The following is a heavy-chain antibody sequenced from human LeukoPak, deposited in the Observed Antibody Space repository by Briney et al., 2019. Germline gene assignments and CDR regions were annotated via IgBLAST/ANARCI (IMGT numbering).Heavy chain of an antibody. CDR3: AKDRPVYYDGSGYFDY. D-gene: IGHD3-10*01. CDR2: IRYDGRNK. J-gene: IGHJ4*02. V-gene: IGHV3-30*02. CDR1: GFTFSSYG. Sequence: GGSLRLSCAASGFTFSSYGMLWVRQAPGKGLEWVAFIRYDGRNKYYADSVKGRFTISRDNSKNTLYLQMNSLRAEDTAVYYCAKDRPVYYDGSGYFDYWGQGTQVTVSS.